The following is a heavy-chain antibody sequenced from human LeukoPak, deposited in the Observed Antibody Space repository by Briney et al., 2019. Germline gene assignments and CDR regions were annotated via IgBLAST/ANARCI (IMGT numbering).Heavy chain of an antibody. D-gene: IGHD1-1*01. V-gene: IGHV3-20*04. CDR1: GFTFDGYG. J-gene: IGHJ4*02. CDR2: INWNGGST. CDR3: ARARTGTTSPFDY. Sequence: PGGSLRLSCAASGFTFDGYGMSWVRQAPGKGLEWVSGINWNGGSTGYADSVKGRFTISRDNDKNSLYMQMKSLRAEDTALYYCARARTGTTSPFDYWGQGTLVTVSS.